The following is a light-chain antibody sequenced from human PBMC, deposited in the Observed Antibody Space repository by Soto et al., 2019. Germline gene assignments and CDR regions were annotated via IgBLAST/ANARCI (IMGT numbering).Light chain of an antibody. V-gene: IGKV1-5*03. Sequence: DIQMSQSPSTLSGSVGDRGTITCRASQTISSWLAWYQQKPGKAPKLLIYKASTLKSGVPSRFSGSGSGTDFTLTISSLEPEDFAVYYCQQRSNWPKITFGQGTRLEIK. CDR1: QTISSW. CDR3: QQRSNWPKIT. J-gene: IGKJ5*01. CDR2: KAS.